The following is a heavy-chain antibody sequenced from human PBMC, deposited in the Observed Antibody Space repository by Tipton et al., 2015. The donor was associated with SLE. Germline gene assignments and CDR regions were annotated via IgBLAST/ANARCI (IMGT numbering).Heavy chain of an antibody. J-gene: IGHJ4*02. CDR2: IFYSGNT. CDR3: ARHRRFSYGSYRYDRSGPFDS. CDR1: GGSISSTTYY. Sequence: TLSLTCTVSGGSISSTTYYWGWIRQSPGKGLEWIGTIFYSGNTYYNPSLTSRVTISVDXSKNQFSLKLSSVTAADTAVYYCARHRRFSYGSYRYDRSGPFDSWGQGTLVXXXS. V-gene: IGHV4-39*01. D-gene: IGHD3-22*01.